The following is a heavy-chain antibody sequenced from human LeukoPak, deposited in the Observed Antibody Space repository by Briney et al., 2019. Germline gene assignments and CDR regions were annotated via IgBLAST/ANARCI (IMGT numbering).Heavy chain of an antibody. CDR1: GGSISSGSYY. V-gene: IGHV4-61*01. D-gene: IGHD2-2*01. Sequence: SETVSLTCTVSGGSISSGSYYWSWIRQPPGKGLEWIGYIHYSGSTNYNPSLKSRVTISVDTSKNQFSLKLSSVTAADTAVYYCARISSTSFGWFDPWGQGTLVTVSS. J-gene: IGHJ5*02. CDR2: IHYSGST. CDR3: ARISSTSFGWFDP.